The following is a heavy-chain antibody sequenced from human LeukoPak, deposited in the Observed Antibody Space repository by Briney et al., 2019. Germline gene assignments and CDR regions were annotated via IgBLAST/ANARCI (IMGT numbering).Heavy chain of an antibody. D-gene: IGHD2-2*01. V-gene: IGHV4-39*01. CDR2: IYYSGST. Sequence: PSETLSLTCTVSGGSISSSSYYWGWIRQPPGKGLEWIGSIYYSGSTYYNPSLKSRVTISVDTSKNQFSLKLSSVTAADTAVYYCARREIVPAYEESWVHYYYYGMDVWGQGTTVTVSS. J-gene: IGHJ6*02. CDR3: ARREIVPAYEESWVHYYYYGMDV. CDR1: GGSISSSSYY.